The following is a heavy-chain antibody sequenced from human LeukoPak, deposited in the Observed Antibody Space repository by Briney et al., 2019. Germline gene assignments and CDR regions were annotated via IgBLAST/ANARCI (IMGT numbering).Heavy chain of an antibody. Sequence: GGSLRLSCAASGFTFSSYAMHWVRQAPGKGLECVSAISTNGGNTHYANSVKGRFTISRDNSKNTLYLQMSSLRAEDMAVYYCARESYWTNNRNYVDYWGQGTLVTVSS. CDR1: GFTFSSYA. CDR2: ISTNGGNT. D-gene: IGHD1-14*01. V-gene: IGHV3-64*01. J-gene: IGHJ4*02. CDR3: ARESYWTNNRNYVDY.